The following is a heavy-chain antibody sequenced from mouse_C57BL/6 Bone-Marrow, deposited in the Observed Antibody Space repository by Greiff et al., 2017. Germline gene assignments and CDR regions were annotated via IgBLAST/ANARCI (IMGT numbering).Heavy chain of an antibody. Sequence: VQLQQSGAELARPGASVKLSCKASGYTFTSYGLSWVKQRTGQGLEWIGEIYPRSGNTYYNEKFKGKATLTADKSSSTAYMELRSLTSEDSAVYFCARKGDYGSRGDYWGQGTTLTVSS. CDR2: IYPRSGNT. CDR3: ARKGDYGSRGDY. D-gene: IGHD1-1*01. CDR1: GYTFTSYG. V-gene: IGHV1-81*01. J-gene: IGHJ2*01.